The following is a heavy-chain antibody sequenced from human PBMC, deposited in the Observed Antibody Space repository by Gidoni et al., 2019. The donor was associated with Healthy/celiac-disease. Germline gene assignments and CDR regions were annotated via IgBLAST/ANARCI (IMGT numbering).Heavy chain of an antibody. V-gene: IGHV1-46*01. CDR2: INPSGGST. CDR3: ARGLDSVVPAAPLDYYYGMDV. Sequence: QVQLVQSGAEVKKPGASVKVSCTASGYTFTSYYMHWVRQAPGQGLEWMGIINPSGGSTSYAQKFQGRVTMTRDTSTSTVYMELSSLRSEDTAVYYCARGLDSVVPAAPLDYYYGMDVWGQGTTVTVSS. CDR1: GYTFTSYY. J-gene: IGHJ6*02. D-gene: IGHD2-2*01.